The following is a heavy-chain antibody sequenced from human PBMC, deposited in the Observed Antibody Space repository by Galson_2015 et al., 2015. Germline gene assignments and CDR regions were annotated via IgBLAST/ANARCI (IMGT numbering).Heavy chain of an antibody. V-gene: IGHV1-3*01. D-gene: IGHD3-16*01. CDR3: ARADHHLGSCSASTCRNWFDP. CDR1: GYSFPSYA. Sequence: SVKVSCKASGYSFPSYALDWVRQAPGQRPEWVGWINPGNGDTRYSQKFQGRVTITRDTSARIVYMELSSLRSEDTAVYYCARADHHLGSCSASTCRNWFDPWGQGTLVTVSS. CDR2: INPGNGDT. J-gene: IGHJ5*02.